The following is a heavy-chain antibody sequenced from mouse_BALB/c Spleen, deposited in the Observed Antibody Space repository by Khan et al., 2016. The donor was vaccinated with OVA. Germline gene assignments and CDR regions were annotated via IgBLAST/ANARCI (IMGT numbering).Heavy chain of an antibody. Sequence: EVQLQQSGPGLVKPSQSLSLTCTVTGYSITSDYAWNWIRQFPGNKLEWMGFISYSGNTNYNPSLKSRISITRDTSKNQFFLQLNSVTTEDTATYYCARVYGRDCDYWGQGTTLTVSS. V-gene: IGHV3-2*02. CDR1: GYSITSDYA. D-gene: IGHD2-10*02. CDR3: ARVYGRDCDY. CDR2: ISYSGNT. J-gene: IGHJ2*01.